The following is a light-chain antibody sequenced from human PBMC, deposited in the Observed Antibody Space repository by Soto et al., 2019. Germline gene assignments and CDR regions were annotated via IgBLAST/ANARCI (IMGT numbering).Light chain of an antibody. CDR1: TGAVTSGHY. Sequence: QAVVTQEPSLTVSPGGTVTLTCGSSTGAVTSGHYPYGFQQKPGQAPRTLVYNTSDKHSWAPARFSGSLLGGKDALTLSGAQTEDEAEYYCLLSYSGARVFGGGTKLTVL. V-gene: IGLV7-46*01. CDR3: LLSYSGARV. CDR2: NTS. J-gene: IGLJ3*02.